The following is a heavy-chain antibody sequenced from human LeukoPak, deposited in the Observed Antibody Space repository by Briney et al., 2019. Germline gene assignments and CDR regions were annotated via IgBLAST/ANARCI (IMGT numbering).Heavy chain of an antibody. J-gene: IGHJ4*02. CDR3: ASAKGYCSSTSRPGDFDY. CDR1: GYSFTSCW. V-gene: IGHV5-51*01. D-gene: IGHD2-2*01. CDR2: IYPGDSDT. Sequence: GESLKISCKGSGYSFTSCWIGWVRQMPGKGLEWMGIIYPGDSDTRYSPSFQGQVTISADKSISTAYLQWSSLKASDTAMYYCASAKGYCSSTSRPGDFDYWGQGTLVTVSS.